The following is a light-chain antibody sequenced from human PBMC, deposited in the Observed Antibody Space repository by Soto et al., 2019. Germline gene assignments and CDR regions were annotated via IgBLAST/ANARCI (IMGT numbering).Light chain of an antibody. V-gene: IGKV1-39*01. CDR1: QTINSY. Sequence: DIQMTQSPSSLSASVGDGVTITCRASQTINSYLNWYQQKPGKAPKLLIYAASSLQSGVPSRFSGSGSGTEFTLTISSLQPEDFATYYCQQSYNSLFTFGPGTKVDIK. J-gene: IGKJ3*01. CDR3: QQSYNSLFT. CDR2: AAS.